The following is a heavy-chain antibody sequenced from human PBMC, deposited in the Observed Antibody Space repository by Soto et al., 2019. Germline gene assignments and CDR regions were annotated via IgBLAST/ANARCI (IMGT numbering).Heavy chain of an antibody. J-gene: IGHJ4*02. Sequence: PSETLSLTCTVSGGPISSYYWSWIRQPPGKGLEWIGYIYYSGSTNYNPSLKSRVTITKDTSKNQVVLTMTNMDPVDTATYYCAHSPRSGSGWPQYYFDYWGQGTLVTVSS. CDR1: GGPISSYY. D-gene: IGHD6-19*01. V-gene: IGHV4-59*01. CDR2: IYYSGST. CDR3: AHSPRSGSGWPQYYFDY.